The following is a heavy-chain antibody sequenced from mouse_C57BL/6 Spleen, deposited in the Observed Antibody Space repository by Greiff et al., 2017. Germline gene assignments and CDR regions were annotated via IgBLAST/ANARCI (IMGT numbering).Heavy chain of an antibody. CDR1: GYAFSSSW. J-gene: IGHJ3*01. V-gene: IGHV1-82*01. Sequence: QVQLQQSGPELVKPGASVKISCTASGYAFSSSWMNWVKQRPGKGLEWIGRIYPGDGDTNYNGKFKGKATLTADKSSSTAYMQLSSLTSEDSAVYFCASLWDEDAYWGQGTLVTVSA. D-gene: IGHD4-1*01. CDR2: IYPGDGDT. CDR3: ASLWDEDAY.